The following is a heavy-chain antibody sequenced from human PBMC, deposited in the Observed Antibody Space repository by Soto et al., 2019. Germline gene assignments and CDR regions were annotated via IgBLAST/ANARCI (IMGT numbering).Heavy chain of an antibody. J-gene: IGHJ4*02. CDR2: ISSSSSTI. CDR3: ARVIRSWWDYYDSSGYYYAFDY. V-gene: IGHV3-48*02. Sequence: PGGSLRLSCAAFGFTFSSYSMNWVRQAPGKGLEWVSYISSSSSTIYYADSVKGRFTISRDNAKNSLYLQMNSLRDEDTAVYYCARVIRSWWDYYDSSGYYYAFDYWGQGALVTVSS. CDR1: GFTFSSYS. D-gene: IGHD3-22*01.